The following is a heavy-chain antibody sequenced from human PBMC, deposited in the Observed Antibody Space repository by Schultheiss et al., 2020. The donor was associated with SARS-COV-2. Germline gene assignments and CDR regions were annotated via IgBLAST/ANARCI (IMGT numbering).Heavy chain of an antibody. J-gene: IGHJ4*02. V-gene: IGHV3-30*03. D-gene: IGHD1-26*01. CDR3: AREYSGSQESDY. CDR2: ISYDGSNK. CDR1: GFTFSSYG. Sequence: GSLRLSCAASGFTFSSYGMHWVRQAPGKGLEWVAVISYDGSNKYYADSVKGRFTISRDNSKNTLYLQMNSLRAEDTAVYYCAREYSGSQESDYWGQGTLVTVSS.